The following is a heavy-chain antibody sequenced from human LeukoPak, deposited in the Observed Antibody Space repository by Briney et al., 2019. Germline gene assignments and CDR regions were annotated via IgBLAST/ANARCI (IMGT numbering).Heavy chain of an antibody. D-gene: IGHD2-8*02. Sequence: KPSETLTLTCTVSGGSISYYYWSWIRQPPGKGLEWIGYIYYSGSTNYNPSLKSRVTISVDTSKNQFSLKLNSVTAADTAVYYCAGHHPRNTVDFWGQGTLVTVSS. CDR3: AGHHPRNTVDF. V-gene: IGHV4-59*01. CDR2: IYYSGST. CDR1: GGSISYYY. J-gene: IGHJ4*02.